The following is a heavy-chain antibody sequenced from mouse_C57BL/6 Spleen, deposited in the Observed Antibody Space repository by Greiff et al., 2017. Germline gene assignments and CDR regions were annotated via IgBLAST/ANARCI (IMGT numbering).Heavy chain of an antibody. V-gene: IGHV5-17*01. J-gene: IGHJ4*01. Sequence: EVKLVESGGGLVKPGGSLKLSCAASGFTFSDYGMHWVRQAPEKGLEWVAYISSGSSTIYYADTVKGRFTISRDNAKNTLFLQMTSLRSEDTAMYYCARKEEDYAMDYWGQGTSVTVSS. CDR2: ISSGSSTI. CDR3: ARKEEDYAMDY. CDR1: GFTFSDYG.